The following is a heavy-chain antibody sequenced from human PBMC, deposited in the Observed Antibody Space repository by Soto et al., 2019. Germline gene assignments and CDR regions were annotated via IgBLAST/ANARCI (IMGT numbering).Heavy chain of an antibody. D-gene: IGHD2-8*02. CDR1: GLTFSGYW. Sequence: PGGSLRLSCEVSGLTFSGYWMTWVRQAPGKGLEWVANLNPEGSAKYYVDSVRGRFTISRDNAKQSLSLQMNSLRVEDTAVYYCVTGYCSAGVCSRGYWGQGTLVTVSS. J-gene: IGHJ4*02. CDR3: VTGYCSAGVCSRGY. CDR2: LNPEGSAK. V-gene: IGHV3-7*01.